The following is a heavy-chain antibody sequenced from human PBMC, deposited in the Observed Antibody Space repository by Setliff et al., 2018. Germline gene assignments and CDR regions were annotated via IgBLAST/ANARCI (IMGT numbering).Heavy chain of an antibody. D-gene: IGHD6-25*01. V-gene: IGHV1-18*01. Sequence: ASVKVSCKASGYTFTDYGVTWVRQAPGQGLEWVGWISPDSGNAYYAPKFQGRVIMTTDTSTTTAYMDLRSLRPDDTAIYFCTRLVRYRTRSSGQRHSSDDYWGQGTLVTVSS. CDR2: ISPDSGNA. CDR3: TRLVRYRTRSSGQRHSSDDY. J-gene: IGHJ4*02. CDR1: GYTFTDYG.